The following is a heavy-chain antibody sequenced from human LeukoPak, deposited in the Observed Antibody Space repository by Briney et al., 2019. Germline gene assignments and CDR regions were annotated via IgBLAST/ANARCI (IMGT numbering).Heavy chain of an antibody. J-gene: IGHJ6*03. Sequence: SETLSLTCAVYGGSFSGYYWSWIRQPPGKGLEWIGEINHSGSTNYNPSLESRVTISVDTSKNQFSLKLSSVTAADTAVYYCARRVTVIYYMDLWGKGTTVTVSS. D-gene: IGHD3-22*01. CDR1: GGSFSGYY. CDR2: INHSGST. CDR3: ARRVTVIYYMDL. V-gene: IGHV4-34*01.